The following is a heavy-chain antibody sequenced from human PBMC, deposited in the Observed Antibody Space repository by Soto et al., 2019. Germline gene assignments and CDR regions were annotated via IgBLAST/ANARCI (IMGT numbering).Heavy chain of an antibody. CDR3: AHGTFGGIIVAGAMDV. CDR1: GFSLSSTGVG. J-gene: IGHJ6*02. D-gene: IGHD3-16*02. V-gene: IGHV2-5*02. Sequence: GSGPTLVNPSQTLTLTCTFSGFSLSSTGVGVAWIRQPPGKALEWLAVIYWDDDKRYSTSLKNRLTVSKDTSKNQVVLTMTNVAPADTATYYCAHGTFGGIIVAGAMDVWGQGTTVTSP. CDR2: IYWDDDK.